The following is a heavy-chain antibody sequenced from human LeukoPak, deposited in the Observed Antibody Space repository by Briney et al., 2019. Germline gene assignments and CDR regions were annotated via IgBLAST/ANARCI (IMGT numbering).Heavy chain of an antibody. Sequence: GGSLRLSCAVSGFIFSGYYMSWVRQAPGKGLERVSYISSSGSTIYYADSVKGRFTSSRDNAKNLLYLQMNSLRAEDTAVYYCARVQSVAAAWFDPWGQGTLVTVSS. CDR2: ISSSGSTI. J-gene: IGHJ5*02. V-gene: IGHV3-11*01. D-gene: IGHD6-13*01. CDR3: ARVQSVAAAWFDP. CDR1: GFIFSGYY.